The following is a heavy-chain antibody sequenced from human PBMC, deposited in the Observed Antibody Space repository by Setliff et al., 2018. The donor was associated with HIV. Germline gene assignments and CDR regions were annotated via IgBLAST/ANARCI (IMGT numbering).Heavy chain of an antibody. Sequence: ASVKVSCKASGGTFSSYAISWVRQAPGQGLEWMGGIIPIFGTANYAQKFQGRVTITADESTSTAYMELSSLRSEDTAVYYCARDAPGGGGNSGYYMDVWGKGTLVTVSS. V-gene: IGHV1-69*13. J-gene: IGHJ6*03. CDR3: ARDAPGGGGNSGYYMDV. CDR1: GGTFSSYA. CDR2: IIPIFGTA. D-gene: IGHD2-21*02.